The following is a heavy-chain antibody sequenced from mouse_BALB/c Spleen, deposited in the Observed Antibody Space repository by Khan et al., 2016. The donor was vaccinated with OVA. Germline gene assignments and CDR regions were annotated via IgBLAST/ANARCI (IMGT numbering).Heavy chain of an antibody. Sequence: VQLKESGPGLVKPSQSLSLTCTVTGYSITSGYGWNWIRQFPGNKLEWMGYISSSGSTNYNPSLKSRISITRDTSTNQFFLQLNSVTTEDTATYYCARTARIKYWGQGTTLTVSS. CDR2: ISSSGST. V-gene: IGHV3-2*02. J-gene: IGHJ2*01. D-gene: IGHD1-2*01. CDR3: ARTARIKY. CDR1: GYSITSGYG.